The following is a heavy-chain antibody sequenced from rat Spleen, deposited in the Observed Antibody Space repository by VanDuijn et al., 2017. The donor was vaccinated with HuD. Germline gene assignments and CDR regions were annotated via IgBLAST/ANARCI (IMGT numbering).Heavy chain of an antibody. J-gene: IGHJ2*01. V-gene: IGHV2-43*01. Sequence: QVQLKESGPGLVQPSQTLSLTCTVSGFSLTSYHVTWVRQPPGKGLEWLGVIWTGGSTIYNSLLKPRLSISRDTSKSQVFLKMDSLQTEDTATYYCARRYYDGSYYYGDYFDYWGQGVMVTVSS. CDR1: GFSLTSYH. D-gene: IGHD1-12*02. CDR3: ARRYYDGSYYYGDYFDY. CDR2: IWTGGST.